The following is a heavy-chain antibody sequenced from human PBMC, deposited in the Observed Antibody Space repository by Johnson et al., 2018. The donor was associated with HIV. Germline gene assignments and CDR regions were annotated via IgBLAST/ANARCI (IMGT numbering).Heavy chain of an antibody. J-gene: IGHJ3*02. V-gene: IGHV3-53*01. Sequence: VQLVESGGGLIQPGGSLRLSCAASGFTVSSNYMSWVRQAPGKGLEWVSVIYSGGSTYYAESVKGRFTTSRDNSKNTMYLQMNKLRAEDTAVYFCASQVRGLRLGVDAFDIWGQGTMVTVSS. CDR1: GFTVSSNY. D-gene: IGHD6-25*01. CDR2: IYSGGST. CDR3: ASQVRGLRLGVDAFDI.